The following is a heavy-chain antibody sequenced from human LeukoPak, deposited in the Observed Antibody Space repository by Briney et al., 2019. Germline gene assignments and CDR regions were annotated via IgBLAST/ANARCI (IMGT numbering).Heavy chain of an antibody. Sequence: ASVKVSCKASGYTFTGYYMHWVRQAPGQGLEWMGWINPNSGGTNYAQKFQGWVTLTRDTSISTAYMELSRLRSDDTAIYYCARANALYCSSTSCLFDYWGQGTLVTVSS. CDR3: ARANALYCSSTSCLFDY. CDR1: GYTFTGYY. J-gene: IGHJ4*02. D-gene: IGHD2-2*01. V-gene: IGHV1-2*04. CDR2: INPNSGGT.